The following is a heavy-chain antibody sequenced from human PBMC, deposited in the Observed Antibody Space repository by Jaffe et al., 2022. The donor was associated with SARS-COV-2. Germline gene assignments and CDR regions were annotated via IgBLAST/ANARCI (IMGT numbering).Heavy chain of an antibody. D-gene: IGHD5-12*01. CDR2: MYTSGST. CDR3: AREGVEMATIGEYYFDY. Sequence: QVQLQESGPGLVKPSQTLSLTCTVSGGSISSGSYYWSWIRQPAGKGLEWIGRMYTSGSTNYNPSLKSRVTISVDTSKNQFSLKLSSVTAADTAVYYCAREGVEMATIGEYYFDYWGQGTLVTVSS. J-gene: IGHJ4*02. V-gene: IGHV4-61*02. CDR1: GGSISSGSYY.